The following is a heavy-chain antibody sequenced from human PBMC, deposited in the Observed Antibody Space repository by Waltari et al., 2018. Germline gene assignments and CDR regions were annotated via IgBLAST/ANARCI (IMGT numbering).Heavy chain of an antibody. Sequence: QVQLQQWGAGLLKPSETLSLTCAVYGGSFSGYYWSWIRQPPGKGLEWIGEINHSGSTNYNPSLKSRVTISVDTSKNQFSLKLSSVTAADTAVYYCARDGGGGDAFDIWGQGTMVTVSS. V-gene: IGHV4-34*01. CDR1: GGSFSGYY. D-gene: IGHD2-21*01. J-gene: IGHJ3*02. CDR2: INHSGST. CDR3: ARDGGGGDAFDI.